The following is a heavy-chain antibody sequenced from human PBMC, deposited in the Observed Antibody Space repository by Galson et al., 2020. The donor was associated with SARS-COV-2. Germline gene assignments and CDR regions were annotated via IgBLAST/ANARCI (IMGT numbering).Heavy chain of an antibody. Sequence: SETLSLTCTVSGGSISSYYWSWIRQPAGKGLEWIGRIYTSGSTNYNPSLKSRVTMSVDTSKNQFSLKLSSVTAADTAVYYCARGVGSIFGVVIMFDYWGQGTLVTVSS. J-gene: IGHJ4*02. CDR3: ARGVGSIFGVVIMFDY. CDR1: GGSISSYY. CDR2: IYTSGST. D-gene: IGHD3-3*01. V-gene: IGHV4-4*07.